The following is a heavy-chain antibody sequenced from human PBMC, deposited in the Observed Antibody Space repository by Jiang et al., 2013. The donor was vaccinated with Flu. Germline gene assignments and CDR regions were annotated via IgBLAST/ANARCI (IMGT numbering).Heavy chain of an antibody. CDR2: IYYSGAT. CDR3: ARQWGEGKWSFDY. CDR1: GGSISTSSYY. J-gene: IGHJ4*02. Sequence: GPGLVKPSETLSLTCTVSGGSISTSSYYWGWIRQTPGRGLKWIGTIYYSGATYYNPSLKSRVTMSVDTSKNQFSLKLTSVAAADTAVYYCARQWGEGKWSFDYWGQGTLVTVSS. V-gene: IGHV4-39*01. D-gene: IGHD2-8*01.